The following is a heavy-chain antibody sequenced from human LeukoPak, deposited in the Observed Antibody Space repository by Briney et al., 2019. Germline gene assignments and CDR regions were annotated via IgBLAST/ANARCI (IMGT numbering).Heavy chain of an antibody. CDR2: INYSGST. CDR1: GGPISSSTYY. CDR3: ARPLAAAGTIYEFAY. V-gene: IGHV4-39*02. J-gene: IGHJ4*02. Sequence: SETLSLTCTVSGGPISSSTYYWGWIRQPPGKGLEWIGSINYSGSTYYNPSLKSRVTISVDTSKNHFSLKLSSVTAADTAVYYCARPLAAAGTIYEFAYCGQGTLVTVCS. D-gene: IGHD6-13*01.